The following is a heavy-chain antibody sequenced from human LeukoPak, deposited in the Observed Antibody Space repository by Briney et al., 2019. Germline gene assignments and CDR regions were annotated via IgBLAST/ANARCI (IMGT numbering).Heavy chain of an antibody. Sequence: GGSLRLSCAASEFAFTDYYMTWIRQAPGKGLEWVSYISSSGNTIYYADSVKGRFTISRDNAKNSLYLQMNSLRAEDTAVYYWARITADGYGMDVWGQGTTVTVSS. J-gene: IGHJ6*02. CDR1: EFAFTDYY. D-gene: IGHD6-13*01. CDR2: ISSSGNTI. CDR3: ARITADGYGMDV. V-gene: IGHV3-11*01.